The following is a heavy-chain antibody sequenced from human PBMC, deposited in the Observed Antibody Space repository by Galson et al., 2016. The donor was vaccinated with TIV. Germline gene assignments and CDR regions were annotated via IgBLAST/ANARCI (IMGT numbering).Heavy chain of an antibody. V-gene: IGHV3-48*02. CDR3: VRDRSGYTYGYESAYLDL. Sequence: SLRLSCAASGFTFSGYSMDWVRQAPGKGLEWLSYISSGRSSTIHYPDSVKGRFNISRDNARNSLQLQMSSLRDDDTAIYYCVRDRSGYTYGYESAYLDLWGRGTLVVVSS. CDR2: ISSGRSSTI. CDR1: GFTFSGYS. J-gene: IGHJ2*01. D-gene: IGHD5-18*01.